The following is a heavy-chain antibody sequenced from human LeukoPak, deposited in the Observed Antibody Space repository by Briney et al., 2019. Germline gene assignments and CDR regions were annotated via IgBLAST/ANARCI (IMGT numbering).Heavy chain of an antibody. V-gene: IGHV3-9*01. J-gene: IGHJ6*02. CDR3: ARIVTAYYYYGMDV. D-gene: IGHD3-16*02. CDR1: GFTFDDYA. Sequence: GGSLRLSCAASGFTFDDYAMHWVRQAPGKGLEWVSGISWNSGSIGYADSVKGRFTISRDNAKNSLYLQMNSLRAEDTALYYCARIVTAYYYYGMDVWGQGTTVTVSS. CDR2: ISWNSGSI.